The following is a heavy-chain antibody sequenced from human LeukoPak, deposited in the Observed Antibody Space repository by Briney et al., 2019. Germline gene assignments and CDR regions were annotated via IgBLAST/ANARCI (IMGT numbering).Heavy chain of an antibody. Sequence: GGSPRLSCVASGFTFSHYWMHWVRRAPGKGLVWVSRIYSDGSGTGYADSVEGRFTISRDNAKNTLYLQMNNLRVEDTAVYYCARGYTNYGYVFDIWGQGTMVTVSS. J-gene: IGHJ3*02. D-gene: IGHD4-11*01. CDR3: ARGYTNYGYVFDI. CDR1: GFTFSHYW. V-gene: IGHV3-74*01. CDR2: IYSDGSGT.